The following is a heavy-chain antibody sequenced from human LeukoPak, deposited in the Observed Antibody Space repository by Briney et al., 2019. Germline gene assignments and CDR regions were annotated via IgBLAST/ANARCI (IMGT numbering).Heavy chain of an antibody. V-gene: IGHV4-59*01. CDR2: IYYSGST. CDR1: GGSINNYY. Sequence: PSETLSLTCTVSGGSINNYYWSWIRQPPGKGLEWIGYIYYSGSTNYNPSLKSRVTISVDTSKNRFSLKLSSVTAADTTVYYCARDRGYYFDYWGQGTLVTVSS. J-gene: IGHJ4*02. CDR3: ARDRGYYFDY.